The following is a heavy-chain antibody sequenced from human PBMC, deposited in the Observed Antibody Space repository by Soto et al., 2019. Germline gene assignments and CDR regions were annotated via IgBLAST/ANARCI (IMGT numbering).Heavy chain of an antibody. J-gene: IGHJ3*02. Sequence: QVQLQESGPGLVKPSETLSLTCTVSGGSISSYYWSWIRQPPGKGLEWIGYIYYSGSTNYNPSLKSRVTISVDTSKNQFSLKLSSVTAADTAVYYCAREITYYDILTGYSLGAFDIWGQGTMVTVSS. CDR3: AREITYYDILTGYSLGAFDI. V-gene: IGHV4-59*01. CDR1: GGSISSYY. D-gene: IGHD3-9*01. CDR2: IYYSGST.